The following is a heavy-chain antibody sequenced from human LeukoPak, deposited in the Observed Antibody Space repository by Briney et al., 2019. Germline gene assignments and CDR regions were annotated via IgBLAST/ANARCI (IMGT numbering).Heavy chain of an antibody. V-gene: IGHV1-46*01. Sequence: VASVKVSRKASGYTFTSYYLHWVRQAPGQGLEWMGIINPSGGSTSYAQKFQGRVTMTRDTSTSTVYMELSSLRSEDTAVYYCARTLTLPNWFDPWGQGTLVTVSS. CDR2: INPSGGST. CDR1: GYTFTSYY. D-gene: IGHD2-21*02. J-gene: IGHJ5*02. CDR3: ARTLTLPNWFDP.